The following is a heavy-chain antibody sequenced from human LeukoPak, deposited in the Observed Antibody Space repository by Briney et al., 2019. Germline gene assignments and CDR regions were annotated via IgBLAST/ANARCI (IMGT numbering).Heavy chain of an antibody. CDR1: GGSVTSTNW. CDR2: VHLDGRT. D-gene: IGHD3-3*01. J-gene: IGHJ4*02. V-gene: IGHV4-4*02. CDR3: AREGGFYRPLDY. Sequence: SETLSLTCAVSGGSVTSTNWWTWVRQPPGKGLEWIGEVHLDGRTNYNPSLKSRLIMSVDLPDNHVSLKLTYVTAADTAVYYCAREGGFYRPLDYSGQGTLVTVSS.